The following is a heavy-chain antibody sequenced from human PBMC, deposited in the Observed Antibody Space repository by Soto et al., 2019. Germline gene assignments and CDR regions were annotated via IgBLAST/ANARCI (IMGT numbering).Heavy chain of an antibody. D-gene: IGHD6-19*01. J-gene: IGHJ5*02. Sequence: QVQLVESGGGVVQPGRSLRLSCTASGFTFSNYAIQWVRQAPGKGLEWVAVVSYDGSNKYYADSVKGRFTISRDNSKNTLYLQMNSMRAEDTAVYYCARDYGSSVYPGFWFDPWCQGTLVTVSS. CDR2: VSYDGSNK. V-gene: IGHV3-30-3*01. CDR3: ARDYGSSVYPGFWFDP. CDR1: GFTFSNYA.